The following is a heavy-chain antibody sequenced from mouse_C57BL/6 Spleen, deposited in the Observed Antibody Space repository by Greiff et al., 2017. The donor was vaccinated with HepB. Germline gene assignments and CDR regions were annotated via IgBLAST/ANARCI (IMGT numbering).Heavy chain of an antibody. J-gene: IGHJ4*01. D-gene: IGHD1-1*01. CDR3: ARQRDYYGSSYVDAMDY. V-gene: IGHV2-6-1*01. CDR2: IWSDGST. Sequence: VMLVESGPGLVAPSQSLSITCTVSGFSLTSYGVHWVRQTPGKGLEWLVVIWSDGSTTYNSALKSRLSISKDNSKSQVFLKMNSLQTDDTAMYYCARQRDYYGSSYVDAMDYWGQGTSVTVSS. CDR1: GFSLTSYG.